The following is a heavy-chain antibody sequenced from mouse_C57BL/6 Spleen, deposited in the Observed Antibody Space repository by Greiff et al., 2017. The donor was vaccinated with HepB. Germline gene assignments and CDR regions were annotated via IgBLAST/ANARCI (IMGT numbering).Heavy chain of an antibody. V-gene: IGHV1-15*01. CDR3: TRSRPGSSGWFAY. D-gene: IGHD1-1*01. CDR1: GYTFTDYD. Sequence: QVHVKQSGAELGRPGASVTLSCKASGYTFTDYDMHWVKQTPVHGLEWIGAIDSETGGTTYNQKFKGKAKLTADKSSSTAYMELRSLTSEDSAVYYCTRSRPGSSGWFAYWGQGTLVTVSA. CDR2: IDSETGGT. J-gene: IGHJ3*01.